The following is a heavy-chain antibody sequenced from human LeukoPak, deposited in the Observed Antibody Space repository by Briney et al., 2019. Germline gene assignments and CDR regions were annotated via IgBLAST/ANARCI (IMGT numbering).Heavy chain of an antibody. J-gene: IGHJ5*02. CDR1: GYTLTGNW. Sequence: GEPLKISGQASGYTLTGNWRAGLGKIPGKGWKWMGIIYPGDSDTRYSPSFQGQVTISADKSISTAYLQWSSLKASDTAMYACAKLGYGSGSYLTPWGQGTLVTVSS. V-gene: IGHV5-51*02. CDR3: AKLGYGSGSYLTP. D-gene: IGHD3-10*01. CDR2: IYPGDSDT.